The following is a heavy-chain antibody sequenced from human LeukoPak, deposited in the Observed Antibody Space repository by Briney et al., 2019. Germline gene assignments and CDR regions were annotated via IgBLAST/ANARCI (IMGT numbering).Heavy chain of an antibody. CDR2: ISHTEGT. CDR1: GVSISDYY. CDR3: ARIRCGHSGSVCYNH. D-gene: IGHD3-9*01. Sequence: SETLSLTCGVFGVSISDYYWSWIRQSPGKGLEWIGEISHTEGTRYNPSLESRVTMSVGTSENQLSLKLIFVTAADTAVYYCARIRCGHSGSVCYNHWGLGTLVTVSS. J-gene: IGHJ1*01. V-gene: IGHV4-34*01.